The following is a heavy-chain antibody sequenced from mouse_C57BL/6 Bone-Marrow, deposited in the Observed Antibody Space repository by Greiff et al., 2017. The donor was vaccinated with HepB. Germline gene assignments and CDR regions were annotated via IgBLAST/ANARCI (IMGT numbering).Heavy chain of an antibody. CDR2: ISNGGGST. V-gene: IGHV5-12*01. CDR3: AKLITTVVDWYFDV. Sequence: EVQRVESGGGLVQPGGSLKLSCAASGFNFSDDYMYWVRQTPEKRLEWVAYISNGGGSTYYPDTVKGRFTISRDNAKNTLYLQMSRLKSEDTAMYYCAKLITTVVDWYFDVWGTGTTVTVSS. D-gene: IGHD1-1*01. CDR1: GFNFSDDY. J-gene: IGHJ1*03.